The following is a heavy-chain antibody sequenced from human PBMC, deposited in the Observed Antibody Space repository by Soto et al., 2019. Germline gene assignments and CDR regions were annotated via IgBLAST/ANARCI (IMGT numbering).Heavy chain of an antibody. CDR1: GCTFRTHA. Sequence: ASVKVSCKASGCTFRTHAINWVRQAPGLGLEWMGGIIPIFGTTHYAQQVQGRVAIIADESTSTTDMELSSLRSEDTAVYYCALKSYYSDSSAYYLLRYWGQGTMVTVSS. V-gene: IGHV1-69*13. J-gene: IGHJ4*02. CDR3: ALKSYYSDSSAYYLLRY. CDR2: IIPIFGTT. D-gene: IGHD3-22*01.